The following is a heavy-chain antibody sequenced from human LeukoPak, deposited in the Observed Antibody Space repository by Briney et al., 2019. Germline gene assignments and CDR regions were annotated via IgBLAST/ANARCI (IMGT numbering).Heavy chain of an antibody. CDR3: ASRYYYYYMDV. J-gene: IGHJ6*03. V-gene: IGHV4-34*01. CDR1: GGSFSGYY. Sequence: PSETLSLTRAVYGGSFSGYYWSWIRQPPGKGLEWIGEINHSGSTNYNPSLKSRVTISVDTSKNQFSLKLSSVTAADTAVYYCASRYYYYYMDVWGKGTTVTVSS. CDR2: INHSGST.